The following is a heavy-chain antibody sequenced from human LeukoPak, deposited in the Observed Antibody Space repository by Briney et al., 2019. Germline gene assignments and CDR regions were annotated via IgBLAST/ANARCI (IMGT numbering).Heavy chain of an antibody. D-gene: IGHD6-13*01. J-gene: IGHJ4*02. Sequence: ASVKVSCKASGYTFTGYYMHWVRQAPEQGLEWMGWINPNSGGTNYAQKFQGRVTMTRDTSISTAYMELSRLRSDDTAVYYCARVRSIIAAAAFDYWGQGTLVPVSS. V-gene: IGHV1-2*02. CDR2: INPNSGGT. CDR3: ARVRSIIAAAAFDY. CDR1: GYTFTGYY.